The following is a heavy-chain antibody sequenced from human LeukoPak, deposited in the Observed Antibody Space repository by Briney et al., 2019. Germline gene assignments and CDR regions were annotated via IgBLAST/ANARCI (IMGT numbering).Heavy chain of an antibody. Sequence: SETLSLTCTVSGGSISSYYWSWIRQPPGNGLEWIGYIYYSGITNYNPSLKSRVTMSVDTSKNQFSLNLSSVTAADTAVYYCARDSRYCNSISCYERPGYYGLDVWGQGTTVTVSS. V-gene: IGHV4-59*01. CDR1: GGSISSYY. D-gene: IGHD2-2*01. CDR2: IYYSGIT. CDR3: ARDSRYCNSISCYERPGYYGLDV. J-gene: IGHJ6*02.